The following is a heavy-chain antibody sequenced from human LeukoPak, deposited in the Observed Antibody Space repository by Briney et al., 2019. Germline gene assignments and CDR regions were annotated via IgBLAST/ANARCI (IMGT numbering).Heavy chain of an antibody. CDR3: AKGEMGTTSYYFDY. J-gene: IGHJ4*02. CDR1: GLTLSSYA. D-gene: IGHD5-24*01. Sequence: GGPLRLFCAASGLTLSSYAMRWARHAPGKGLECVSTIRGSGGATYYADSVKGRFTISRDNSKNTLYLQMNSLRAEDTAVYYCAKGEMGTTSYYFDYWGQGTLVTVSS. CDR2: IRGSGGAT. V-gene: IGHV3-23*01.